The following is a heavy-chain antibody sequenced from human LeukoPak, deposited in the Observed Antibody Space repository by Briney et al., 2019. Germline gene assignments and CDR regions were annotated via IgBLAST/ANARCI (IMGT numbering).Heavy chain of an antibody. CDR3: AREDYYDSSAYPSRGFDY. J-gene: IGHJ4*02. CDR1: GFIFSSYS. CDR2: ISRDSGTI. Sequence: GGPLRLSCAASGFIFSSYSMNWVRQAPGKGLEWVSYISRDSGTIYEADSVKGRFTISRDNARNSLFLQMNSLRAEDTATYYCAREDYYDSSAYPSRGFDYWGQGTRVTVSS. V-gene: IGHV3-48*01. D-gene: IGHD3-22*01.